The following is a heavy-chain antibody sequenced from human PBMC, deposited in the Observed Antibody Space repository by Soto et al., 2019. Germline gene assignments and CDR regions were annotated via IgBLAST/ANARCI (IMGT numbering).Heavy chain of an antibody. CDR1: GGSISSYY. Sequence: PSETLSLTCTVSGGSISSYYWSWIRQPPGKGLEWIGYIYYSGSTNYNPSLKSRVTISVDTSKNQFSLKLSSVTAADTAVYYCARNQYSSGWYTGFDYWGQGTLVTVSS. V-gene: IGHV4-59*01. D-gene: IGHD6-19*01. J-gene: IGHJ4*02. CDR3: ARNQYSSGWYTGFDY. CDR2: IYYSGST.